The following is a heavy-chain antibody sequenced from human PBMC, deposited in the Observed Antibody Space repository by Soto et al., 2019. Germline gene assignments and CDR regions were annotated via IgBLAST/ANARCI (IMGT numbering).Heavy chain of an antibody. CDR3: ARGGGWPDY. CDR1: GGSISSYY. V-gene: IGHV4-59*01. CDR2: IYYSGST. Sequence: TSETLSLTCTVSGGSISSYYWSWIRQPPGKGLEWIGYIYYSGSTNYNPSLKSRVTISVDTSKNQFSLKLSSVTAVDTAVYYCARGGGWPDYWGQGTLVTVSS. D-gene: IGHD2-15*01. J-gene: IGHJ4*02.